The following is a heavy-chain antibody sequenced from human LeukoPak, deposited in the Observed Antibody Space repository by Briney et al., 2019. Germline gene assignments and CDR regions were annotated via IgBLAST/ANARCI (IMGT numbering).Heavy chain of an antibody. Sequence: PVRSLRLSCAASGFTFSSYGMHWVRQAPGKGLEWVAVISYDGSNKYYADSVKGRFTISRDNSKNTLYLQMNSLRAEDTAVYYCAKDITMVRGGFDYWGQGTLDSVSS. CDR1: GFTFSSYG. J-gene: IGHJ4*02. D-gene: IGHD3-10*01. CDR3: AKDITMVRGGFDY. CDR2: ISYDGSNK. V-gene: IGHV3-30*18.